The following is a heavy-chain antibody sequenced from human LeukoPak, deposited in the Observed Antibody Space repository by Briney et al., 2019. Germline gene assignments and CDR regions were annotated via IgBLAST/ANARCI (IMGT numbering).Heavy chain of an antibody. CDR3: ARDGRFGELFNFDY. V-gene: IGHV3-33*01. D-gene: IGHD3-10*01. CDR2: IWYDGSNK. Sequence: GGTLRRSCAASGFTFSSYGMHWVRKAPGKGLEWVAVIWYDGSNKYYADSVKGRFTISRDNSKNTLYLQMNSLRAEDTAVYYCARDGRFGELFNFDYWGQGTLVTVSS. J-gene: IGHJ4*02. CDR1: GFTFSSYG.